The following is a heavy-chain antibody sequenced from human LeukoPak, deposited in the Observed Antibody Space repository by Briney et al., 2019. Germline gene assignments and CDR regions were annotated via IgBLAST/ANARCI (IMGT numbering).Heavy chain of an antibody. V-gene: IGHV3-30*02. CDR2: ICKDGRKK. CDR1: GFTLRRYG. J-gene: IGHJ4*02. CDR3: AKGSESSGWYPFDY. D-gene: IGHD6-19*01. Sequence: GGSLRLSCAGWGFTLRRYGREGGGRAPGKGGGGGAFICKDGRKKYFGDSVKGLFTISRDNSNNTLYLQMNSLRADDAAVYYCAKGSESSGWYPFDYWGQGTLVTVSS.